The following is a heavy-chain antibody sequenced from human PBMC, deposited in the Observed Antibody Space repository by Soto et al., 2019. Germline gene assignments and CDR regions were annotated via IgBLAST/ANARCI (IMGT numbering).Heavy chain of an antibody. D-gene: IGHD3-16*01. CDR2: ISDDGINT. V-gene: IGHV3-30-3*01. Sequence: QVQLVESGGGVVQPGRSLRLSCAASGFTFNNYAMYWVRQAPGKGLEWMAVISDDGINTYYADSVKGRFTISRDNSKNTLYLQMNSLRPEDTAVYYCARGMITFGGYWGQGTLVTGSS. CDR1: GFTFNNYA. J-gene: IGHJ4*02. CDR3: ARGMITFGGY.